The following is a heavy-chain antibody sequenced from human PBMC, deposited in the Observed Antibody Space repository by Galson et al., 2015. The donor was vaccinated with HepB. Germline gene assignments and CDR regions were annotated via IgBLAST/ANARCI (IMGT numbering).Heavy chain of an antibody. Sequence: SETLSLTCAVSGFSISSSTWWGWIRQTPGKRLEWIGYIFYSGRTYYNPSLKSRVTMSVDTSKNQFSLKLSSVTAVDTAVYYCARSRGYGDYGYYYGMDVWGQGTRVTVSS. D-gene: IGHD4-17*01. CDR2: IFYSGRT. CDR3: ARSRGYGDYGYYYGMDV. J-gene: IGHJ6*02. CDR1: GFSISSSTW. V-gene: IGHV4-28*01.